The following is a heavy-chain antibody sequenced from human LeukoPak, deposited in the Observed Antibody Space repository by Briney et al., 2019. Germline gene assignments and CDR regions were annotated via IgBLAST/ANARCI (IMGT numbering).Heavy chain of an antibody. CDR3: VRQATPHGHFDY. CDR2: VSYDGSNK. CDR1: GFTFSSYA. V-gene: IGHV3-30*14. Sequence: GRSLRLSCAASGFTFSSYAMHWVRQAPGEGLEWVAVVSYDGSNKYYADSVKGRFTISRENAKNFLYLQMNSLRAGDTAVYYCVRQATPHGHFDYWGQGILVTVSS. D-gene: IGHD2-15*01. J-gene: IGHJ4*02.